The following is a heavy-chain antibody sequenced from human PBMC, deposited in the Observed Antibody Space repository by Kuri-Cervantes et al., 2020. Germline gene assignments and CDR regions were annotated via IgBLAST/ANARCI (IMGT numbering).Heavy chain of an antibody. Sequence: GESLKISCAASGFTFSNYGMHWVRQAPGKGLEWVAVISYDGSNKYYADSVKGRFTISRDNSKNTLYLQMNSLRAEDTAVYYCARSMVGTQDYWGQGTLVTVSS. D-gene: IGHD1-26*01. CDR1: GFTFSNYG. CDR3: ARSMVGTQDY. CDR2: ISYDGSNK. J-gene: IGHJ4*02. V-gene: IGHV3-30*03.